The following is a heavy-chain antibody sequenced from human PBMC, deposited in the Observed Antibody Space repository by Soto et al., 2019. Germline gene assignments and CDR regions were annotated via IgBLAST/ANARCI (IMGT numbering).Heavy chain of an antibody. D-gene: IGHD3-16*01. V-gene: IGHV4-39*01. Sequence: PSETLSLTCTVSGGSISSSSYYWGWIRQPPGKGLEWIGSIYYSGYTYCNPSLKSRVTISVDTSKNQFSLKLSSVTAADTAVYYCARHNGPLYVGYYYDMDVWGQGTTVTVS. CDR2: IYYSGYT. CDR1: GGSISSSSYY. CDR3: ARHNGPLYVGYYYDMDV. J-gene: IGHJ6*02.